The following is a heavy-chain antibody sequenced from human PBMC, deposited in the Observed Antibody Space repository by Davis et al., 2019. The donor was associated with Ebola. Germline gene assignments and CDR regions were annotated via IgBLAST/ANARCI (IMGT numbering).Heavy chain of an antibody. CDR3: ARDFDGGNYYFDY. D-gene: IGHD3-9*01. Sequence: SVKVSCKTSGGSFSSHPISWVRQAPRQGLEWMGGIIPIFDTPHYPQKFQGRITITADASTSTAYMELSSLRSEDTATYFCARDFDGGNYYFDYWGPGTPVTVSS. CDR2: IIPIFDTP. J-gene: IGHJ4*02. V-gene: IGHV1-69*13. CDR1: GGSFSSHP.